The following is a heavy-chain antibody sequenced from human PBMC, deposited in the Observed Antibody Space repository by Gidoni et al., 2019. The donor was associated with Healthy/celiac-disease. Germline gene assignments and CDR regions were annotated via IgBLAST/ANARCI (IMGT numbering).Heavy chain of an antibody. Sequence: QVQVVQSGAEVKKPGASVKVSCKASGYNFTDYYIHWVRQAPGQGLEWMGWINPDSGGTNYAQKFQGRVTMTRDTSISTAYMELSRLRSDDTAVYYCARTDIAVVVAAFDYWGQGTLVTVSS. J-gene: IGHJ4*02. V-gene: IGHV1-2*02. CDR1: GYNFTDYY. CDR3: ARTDIAVVVAAFDY. D-gene: IGHD2-15*01. CDR2: INPDSGGT.